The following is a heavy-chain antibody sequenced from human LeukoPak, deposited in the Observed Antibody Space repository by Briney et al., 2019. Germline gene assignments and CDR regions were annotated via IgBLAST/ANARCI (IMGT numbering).Heavy chain of an antibody. D-gene: IGHD1-26*01. CDR3: AAVHFIEGVSPTDY. CDR1: GYTFTSYG. J-gene: IGHJ4*02. Sequence: ASVKVSCKASGYTFTSYGISWVRQAPGQGLEWMGWISAYNGNTNYAQKLQGRVTMTTDTSTSTAYMELRSLRSDDTAVYYCAAVHFIEGVSPTDYWGQGTLVTVSS. CDR2: ISAYNGNT. V-gene: IGHV1-18*01.